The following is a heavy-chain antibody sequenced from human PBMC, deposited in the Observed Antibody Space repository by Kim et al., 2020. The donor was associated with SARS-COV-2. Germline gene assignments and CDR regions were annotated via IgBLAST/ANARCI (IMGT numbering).Heavy chain of an antibody. CDR3: ARGGDYYDILTGYYQYWYFDL. V-gene: IGHV4-59*13. Sequence: SETLSLTCTVSGGSICSYYWSWIRQPPGKGLEWIGYIYYSGSTNYNPSLKSRVTISVDTSKNQFSLKLSSVTAADTAVYYCARGGDYYDILTGYYQYWYFDLWGRGTLVTVSS. CDR1: GGSICSYY. CDR2: IYYSGST. J-gene: IGHJ2*01. D-gene: IGHD3-9*01.